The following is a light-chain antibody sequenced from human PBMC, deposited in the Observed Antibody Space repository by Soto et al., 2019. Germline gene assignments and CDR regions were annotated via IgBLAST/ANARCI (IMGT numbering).Light chain of an antibody. J-gene: IGKJ1*01. CDR1: QTIRSNY. V-gene: IGKV3-20*01. CDR3: QQYGSSLWT. CDR2: GAS. Sequence: ETVLTQSPGTLSLSPGERATLSCRASQTIRSNYLAWYRQTPGQAPRLLIYGASNRATGIADRFSGSGSGTDFTLIFSRLEPQDFALYYCQQYGSSLWTFGQRNKVEIK.